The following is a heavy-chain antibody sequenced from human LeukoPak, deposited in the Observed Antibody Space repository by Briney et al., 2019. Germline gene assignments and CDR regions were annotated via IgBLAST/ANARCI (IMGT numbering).Heavy chain of an antibody. CDR2: ISYDGSNK. Sequence: GGSLRLSCAASGFTFSSYAMHWVRQAPGKGLEWVAVISYDGSNKYYADSVKGRFTISRDNSKNTLYLQMNSLRAEDTAVYYCEAGIGDYWGQGTLVTVSS. V-gene: IGHV3-30-3*01. CDR3: EAGIGDY. CDR1: GFTFSSYA. D-gene: IGHD6-19*01. J-gene: IGHJ4*01.